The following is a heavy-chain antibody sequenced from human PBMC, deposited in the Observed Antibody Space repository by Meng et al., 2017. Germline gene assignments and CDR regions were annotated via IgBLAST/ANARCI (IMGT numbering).Heavy chain of an antibody. V-gene: IGHV1-2*06. CDR3: ARDEDISAAGKLFGDY. D-gene: IGHD6-13*01. J-gene: IGHJ4*02. CDR2: INPKSGDT. Sequence: ASVKVSCKASGYTFTTYYINWVRQATGQGLEWMGRINPKSGDTHYAQRFQGRVTMTGDTSISTAYMELSGLRSDDTAMYYCARDEDISAAGKLFGDYWGQGTLVTVSS. CDR1: GYTFTTYY.